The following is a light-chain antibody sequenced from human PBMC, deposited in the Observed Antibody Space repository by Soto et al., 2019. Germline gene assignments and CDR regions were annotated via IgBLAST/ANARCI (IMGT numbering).Light chain of an antibody. CDR1: SSNIGAGSD. Sequence: QSVLTQPPSVSGAPGQRVTISCTGSSSNIGAGSDVPWYQQLPGPAPKLLIYGNGNRPSGVPDRFSGSKSGTSASLAITGLQAEDEADYYCQSYDSSLSGFVFGTGTKLTVL. V-gene: IGLV1-40*01. CDR3: QSYDSSLSGFV. J-gene: IGLJ1*01. CDR2: GNG.